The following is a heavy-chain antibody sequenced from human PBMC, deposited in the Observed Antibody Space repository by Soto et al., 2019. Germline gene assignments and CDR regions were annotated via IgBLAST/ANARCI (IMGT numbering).Heavy chain of an antibody. J-gene: IGHJ4*02. D-gene: IGHD2-2*01. V-gene: IGHV3-30*04. Sequence: GSLRLSCAASGFTFSSYAMHWVHQAPGKGLEWVAVISYDGSNKYYADSVKGRFTISRDNSKNTLYLQMNSLRAEDTAVYYCARDSAEYCSSTSCYYFDYWGQGTLVTVSS. CDR2: ISYDGSNK. CDR3: ARDSAEYCSSTSCYYFDY. CDR1: GFTFSSYA.